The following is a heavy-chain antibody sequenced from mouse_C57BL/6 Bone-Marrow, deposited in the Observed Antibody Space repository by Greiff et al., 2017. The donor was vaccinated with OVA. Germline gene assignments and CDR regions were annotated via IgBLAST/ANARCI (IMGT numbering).Heavy chain of an antibody. V-gene: IGHV1-61*01. Sequence: QVQLQQPGAELVRPGSSVKLSCKASGYTFTSYWMDWVKQRPGQGLEWIGNIYPSDSETHYNQNFKDKATLTVDKSSSTAYMQLSSLTSEDSAVYYCARIYYSDYWGQGTTLTVSS. CDR2: IYPSDSET. D-gene: IGHD2-12*01. J-gene: IGHJ2*01. CDR3: ARIYYSDY. CDR1: GYTFTSYW.